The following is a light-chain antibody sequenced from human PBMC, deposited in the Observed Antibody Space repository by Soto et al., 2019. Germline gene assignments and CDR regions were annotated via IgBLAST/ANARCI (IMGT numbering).Light chain of an antibody. CDR2: LNSDGSH. J-gene: IGLJ2*01. CDR1: SGHSSYA. CDR3: RTWASGTVV. Sequence: QLVLTQSPSASASLGASVKLTCTLSSGHSSYAIAWHQQQPEKGPRYLMKLNSDGSHSRGAGIPDRFSGSSSGAERYLTISSLQSEDEDDYYCRTWASGTVVFGGGTKLTVL. V-gene: IGLV4-69*01.